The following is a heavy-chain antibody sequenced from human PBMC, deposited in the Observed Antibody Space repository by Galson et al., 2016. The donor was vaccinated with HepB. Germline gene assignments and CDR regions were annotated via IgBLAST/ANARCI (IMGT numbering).Heavy chain of an antibody. V-gene: IGHV3-21*04. J-gene: IGHJ3*01. Sequence: SLRLSCAASGFNFHDYNMHWVRQAPGKGLEWVSYISSRSRSISYADSVKGRFTISRDNAKSSVYLQMNSLRAEDTAVYFCARWQNVGFPADCFDVWGRGTLVTVSS. CDR3: ARWQNVGFPADCFDV. D-gene: IGHD1-26*01. CDR1: GFNFHDYN. CDR2: ISSRSRSI.